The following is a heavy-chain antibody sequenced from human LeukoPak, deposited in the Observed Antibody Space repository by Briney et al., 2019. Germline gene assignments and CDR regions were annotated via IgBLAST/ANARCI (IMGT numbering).Heavy chain of an antibody. Sequence: TGGSLRLSCXASGFTFGSFGMHWVRQTPGKGLEWVAVIWFDGSNTYYADSVKGRFTISRDNSKNTMYLQMNSLRAEDTAVYYCARGRNWWDYWGQGTLVTVSS. CDR1: GFTFGSFG. CDR2: IWFDGSNT. D-gene: IGHD2-8*02. J-gene: IGHJ4*02. V-gene: IGHV3-33*01. CDR3: ARGRNWWDY.